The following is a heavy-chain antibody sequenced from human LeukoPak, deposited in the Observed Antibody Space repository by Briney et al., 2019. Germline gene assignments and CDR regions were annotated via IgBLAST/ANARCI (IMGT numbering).Heavy chain of an antibody. CDR1: GFSFTNYS. D-gene: IGHD6-19*01. V-gene: IGHV3-30*18. J-gene: IGHJ4*02. CDR3: AKDVAVAGTQYDY. Sequence: LAGGSLRLSCAASGFSFTNYSMNWVRQAPGKGLEWVAVISYDGSNKYYADSVKGRFTISRDNSKNTLYLQMNSLRAEDTAVYYCAKDVAVAGTQYDYWGQGTLVTVSS. CDR2: ISYDGSNK.